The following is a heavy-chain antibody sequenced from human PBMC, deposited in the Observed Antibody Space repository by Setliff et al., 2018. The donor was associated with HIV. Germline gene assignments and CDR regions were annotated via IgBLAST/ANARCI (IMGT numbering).Heavy chain of an antibody. CDR3: ARLPHITMIVVVAN. CDR1: GFTFSSYS. D-gene: IGHD3-22*01. V-gene: IGHV3-21*01. CDR2: ISSSSSYI. J-gene: IGHJ4*02. Sequence: GGSLRLSCAASGFTFSSYSMNWVRQAPGKGLEWVSSISSSSSYIYYADSVKGRFTIYRDNAKNSLYLQMNSLSAEDTAVYYCARLPHITMIVVVANWGQGTLVTVSS.